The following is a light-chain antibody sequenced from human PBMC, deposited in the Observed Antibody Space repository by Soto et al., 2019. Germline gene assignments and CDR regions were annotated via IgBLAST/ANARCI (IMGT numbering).Light chain of an antibody. J-gene: IGKJ2*01. Sequence: EVVMTQSPATLSVSPGERATLSCRASHSVSNNLAWYQQKPGQAPRLLIYAAPTRATGCPARFSGSGSGTEFTLTISSLQSEDFAVYYCHQYDNWPPEYTFGQGTKVDIK. CDR3: HQYDNWPPEYT. V-gene: IGKV3-15*01. CDR2: AAP. CDR1: HSVSNN.